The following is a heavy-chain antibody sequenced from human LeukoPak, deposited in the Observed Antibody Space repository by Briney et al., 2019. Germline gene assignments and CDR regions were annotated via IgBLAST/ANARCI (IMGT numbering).Heavy chain of an antibody. V-gene: IGHV4-59*01. CDR2: IYYSGST. CDR1: GGSIRSYY. D-gene: IGHD3-22*01. J-gene: IGHJ3*02. CDR3: ARDFGRGSSYYYDSSGYYPDAFDI. Sequence: IPSETLSLTCTVSGGSIRSYYWSWIRQPPGKGPEWIGYIYYSGSTNYNPSLKSRVTISVDTSKNQFSLKLSSVTAADTAVYYCARDFGRGSSYYYDSSGYYPDAFDIWGQGTMVTVSS.